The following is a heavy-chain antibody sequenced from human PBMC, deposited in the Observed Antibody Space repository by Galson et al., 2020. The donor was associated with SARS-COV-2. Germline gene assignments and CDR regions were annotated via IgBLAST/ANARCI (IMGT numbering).Heavy chain of an antibody. Sequence: GESLKISCPASGFTFGDYAMSWFRQAPGKGLEWVGFIRSKAYGGTTEYAASVKGRFTISRDDSKSIAYLQMNSLKTEDTAVYYCTREGVPRFYDILTGFDYWGQGTLVTFSS. CDR2: IRSKAYGGTT. V-gene: IGHV3-49*03. CDR3: TREGVPRFYDILTGFDY. D-gene: IGHD3-9*01. J-gene: IGHJ4*02. CDR1: GFTFGDYA.